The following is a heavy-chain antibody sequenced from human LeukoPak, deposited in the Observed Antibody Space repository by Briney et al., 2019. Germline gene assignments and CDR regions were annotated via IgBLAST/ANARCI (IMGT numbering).Heavy chain of an antibody. J-gene: IGHJ3*02. D-gene: IGHD3-16*01. CDR1: GYSINSGYY. CDR3: ARDTSAFDI. Sequence: SETLSLTCTVSGYSINSGYYWSWIRQPPGKGLEWVGTIYHTGITYYNPSLRSRVTISVDTSKNQFSLKLSSVTAADTAVYYCARDTSAFDIWGQGTMVTVSS. CDR2: IYHTGIT. V-gene: IGHV4-38-2*02.